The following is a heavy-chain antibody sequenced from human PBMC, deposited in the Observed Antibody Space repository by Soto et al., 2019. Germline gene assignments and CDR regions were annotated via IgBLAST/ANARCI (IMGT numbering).Heavy chain of an antibody. V-gene: IGHV4-30-2*01. CDR2: IYHRGST. CDR3: ARGPGF. J-gene: IGHJ2*01. CDR1: GGSISSFGYS. Sequence: QLHLQESGSGLVKPSQTLSLTCAVTGGSISSFGYSWSWIGQPPGKGVKWIGYIYHRGSTCYNPSLNSRVTRSVERAKNQFTLKLSSLPASDTAVYCCARGPGFWCRGSLFIVSS.